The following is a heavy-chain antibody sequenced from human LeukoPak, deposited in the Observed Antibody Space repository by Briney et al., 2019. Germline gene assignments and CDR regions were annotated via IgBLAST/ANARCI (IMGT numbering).Heavy chain of an antibody. CDR2: INSDGSST. CDR3: ARFWYGYNYTDY. V-gene: IGHV3-74*01. J-gene: IGHJ4*02. CDR1: GFTFSRYW. Sequence: PGGSLRLSCAASGFTFSRYWMHWVRHAPGKGVVWVSRINSDGSSTKYAESVKGRFTISRENAKNTLYLQINSLRADDTAVYYCARFWYGYNYTDYWGQGTLVTVSS. D-gene: IGHD5-24*01.